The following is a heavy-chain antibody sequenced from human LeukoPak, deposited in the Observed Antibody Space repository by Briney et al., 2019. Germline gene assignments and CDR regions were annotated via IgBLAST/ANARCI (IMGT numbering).Heavy chain of an antibody. CDR3: VRDSSVDPFDY. D-gene: IGHD2-21*01. CDR1: GFTFSSYS. J-gene: IGHJ4*02. V-gene: IGHV3-21*01. CDR2: ITSVNSYI. Sequence: PGGSLRLSCAASGFTFSSYSMNWVRQAPGKGLEWVSSITSVNSYIYYSDSVKGRFTISRDNAKNSLYLQMNSLRAEDTAVYYCVRDSSVDPFDYWGQGTLVTVSS.